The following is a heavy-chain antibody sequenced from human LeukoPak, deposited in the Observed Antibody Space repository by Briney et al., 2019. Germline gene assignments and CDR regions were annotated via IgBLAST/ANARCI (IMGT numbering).Heavy chain of an antibody. J-gene: IGHJ4*02. CDR2: IRQDGGEK. CDR3: AREDHSNYNY. D-gene: IGHD4-11*01. CDR1: GFPFSSYW. V-gene: IGHV3-7*01. Sequence: PGGSLRLSCAASGFPFSSYWMSWLRQAPGKGLEWVANIRQDGGEKFYVDSVKGRFTISRDNAKNSLYLQMNSLRAEDTALYYCAREDHSNYNYWGQGTLVTVSS.